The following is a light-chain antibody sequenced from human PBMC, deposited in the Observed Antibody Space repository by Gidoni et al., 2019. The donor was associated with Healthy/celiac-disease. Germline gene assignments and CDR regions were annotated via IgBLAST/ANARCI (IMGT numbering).Light chain of an antibody. CDR2: GAA. CDR1: QSVSSSY. V-gene: IGKV3-20*01. Sequence: EIVLTQSPGTLSLSPGERATLSCRASQSVSSSYLAWYQQQPGPAPRLLIYGAASRATGIQARFSGSGSGTDFTLTIIRLEPEDFAVYYCQQYGSSPQTFGQGTKLEIK. CDR3: QQYGSSPQT. J-gene: IGKJ2*01.